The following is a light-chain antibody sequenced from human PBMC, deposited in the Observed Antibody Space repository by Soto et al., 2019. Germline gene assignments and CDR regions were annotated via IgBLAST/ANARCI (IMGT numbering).Light chain of an antibody. Sequence: DIQMTQSPSSLSASIGDRVTITCRASQTIRKSLNWYQKKPETAPKLLIFGASSLQSGVPSRFSASGFGTEFTLTISSLQPEDLATYYCQQSYSTHPITFGPGTRLEIK. CDR2: GAS. CDR1: QTIRKS. V-gene: IGKV1-39*01. CDR3: QQSYSTHPIT. J-gene: IGKJ5*01.